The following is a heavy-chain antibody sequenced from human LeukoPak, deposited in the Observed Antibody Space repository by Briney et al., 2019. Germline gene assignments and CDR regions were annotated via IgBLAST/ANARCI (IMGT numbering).Heavy chain of an antibody. CDR1: GFTFDDYA. J-gene: IGHJ6*02. CDR2: ISYDGSNK. CDR3: ARDKVPSDYGMDV. V-gene: IGHV3-30*04. Sequence: GGSLRLSCAASGFTFDDYAMHWVRQAPGKGLEWVAVISYDGSNKYYADSVKGRFTISRDNSKNTLYLQMNSLRAEDTAVYYCARDKVPSDYGMDVWGQGTTVTVSS.